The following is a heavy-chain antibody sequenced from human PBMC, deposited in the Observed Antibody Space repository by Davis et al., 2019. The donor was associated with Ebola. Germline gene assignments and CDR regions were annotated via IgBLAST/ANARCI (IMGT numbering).Heavy chain of an antibody. V-gene: IGHV3-48*01. CDR2: ISSSSSTI. D-gene: IGHD2/OR15-2a*01. CDR1: GFTFSSYS. Sequence: PGGSLRLSCAASGFTFSSYSMNWVRQAPGKGLEWVSYISSSSSTIYYADSVKGRFTISRDNSKNTLYLQMNSLRAEDMAVYYCARDPPLSDVWGKGTTVTVSS. J-gene: IGHJ6*04. CDR3: ARDPPLSDV.